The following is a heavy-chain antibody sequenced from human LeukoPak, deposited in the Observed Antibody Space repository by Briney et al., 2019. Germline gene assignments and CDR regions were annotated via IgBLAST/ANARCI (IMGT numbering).Heavy chain of an antibody. CDR1: GYTFTGYY. CDR3: ARVSVGLPTYYDFWGGLLGFDY. J-gene: IGHJ4*02. D-gene: IGHD3-3*01. Sequence: GASVKVSCKASGYTFTGYYMHWVRQAPGQGLEWMGWINPNSGGTNYAQKFQGRVTMTRDTSISTAYMELSRLRSDDTAVYYCARVSVGLPTYYDFWGGLLGFDYWGQGTLVTVSS. CDR2: INPNSGGT. V-gene: IGHV1-2*02.